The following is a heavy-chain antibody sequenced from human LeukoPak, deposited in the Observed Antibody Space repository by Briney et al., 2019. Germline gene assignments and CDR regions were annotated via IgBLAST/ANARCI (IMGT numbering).Heavy chain of an antibody. CDR3: ARGYYGSGSPY. D-gene: IGHD3-10*01. J-gene: IGHJ4*02. V-gene: IGHV3-74*01. CDR1: GFTFSSYW. CDR2: INSDGSST. Sequence: QPGGSLRLSCAASGFTFSSYWMHWVRHAPGKGLVWVSRINSDGSSTSYADSVKGRFTISRDNAKNTMYLQMNSLRAEDTAVYYCARGYYGSGSPYWGQGTLVTVSS.